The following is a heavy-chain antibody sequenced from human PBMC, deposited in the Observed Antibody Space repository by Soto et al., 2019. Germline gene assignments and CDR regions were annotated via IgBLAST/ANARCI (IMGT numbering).Heavy chain of an antibody. V-gene: IGHV3-23*01. D-gene: IGHD3-22*01. CDR2: ISGNGGST. Sequence: EVQLLESVGGLVQPGGSLRLSCAASGFTFSSCAMGWVRQAPGKGLEWVSGISGNGGSTYYADSVKGRFTISRDTSKNTLYLQMDSLGPEDTAIYYCAKVVGDCNDYYDFWGQGTLVTVSS. J-gene: IGHJ4*02. CDR1: GFTFSSCA. CDR3: AKVVGDCNDYYDF.